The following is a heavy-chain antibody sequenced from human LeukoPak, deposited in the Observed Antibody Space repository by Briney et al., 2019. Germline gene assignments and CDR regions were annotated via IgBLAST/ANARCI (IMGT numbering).Heavy chain of an antibody. CDR2: IYYSGST. CDR3: ARRRWLVSPIDY. D-gene: IGHD6-19*01. J-gene: IGHJ4*02. Sequence: SETLSLACTVSGGSISSSSYYWGWIRQPPGKGLEWIGSIYYSGSTYYNPSLKSRVTISVDTSKNQFSLKLSSVTAADTAVYYCARRRWLVSPIDYWGQGTLVTVSS. V-gene: IGHV4-39*07. CDR1: GGSISSSSYY.